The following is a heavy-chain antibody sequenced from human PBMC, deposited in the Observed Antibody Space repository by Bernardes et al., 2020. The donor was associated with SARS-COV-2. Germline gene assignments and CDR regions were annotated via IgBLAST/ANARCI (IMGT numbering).Heavy chain of an antibody. D-gene: IGHD3-22*01. CDR1: GFTFSSYG. J-gene: IGHJ4*02. CDR3: AKPLKRKTYYYDSSGEGYFDY. V-gene: IGHV3-30*18. CDR2: ISYDGSNK. Sequence: GGSLRLSCAASGFTFSSYGMHWVRQAPGKGLEWVAVISYDGSNKYYADSVKGRFTISRDNSKNTLYLQMNSLRAEDTAVYYCAKPLKRKTYYYDSSGEGYFDYWGQGTLVTVSS.